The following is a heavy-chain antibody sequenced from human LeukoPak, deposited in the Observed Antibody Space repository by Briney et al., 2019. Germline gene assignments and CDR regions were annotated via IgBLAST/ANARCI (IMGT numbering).Heavy chain of an antibody. CDR2: INPNSGGT. Sequence: ASVKVSCKASGYTLIDYWMFWVRQAPGQGLEWMGWINPNSGGTKSVQKFAGRVTMTRDTSMNTAYMELTRLTYDDTAVYYCARVSNPYSSGWSPIDYWGQGPLVTVSS. D-gene: IGHD6-19*01. J-gene: IGHJ4*02. CDR1: GYTLIDYW. V-gene: IGHV1-2*02. CDR3: ARVSNPYSSGWSPIDY.